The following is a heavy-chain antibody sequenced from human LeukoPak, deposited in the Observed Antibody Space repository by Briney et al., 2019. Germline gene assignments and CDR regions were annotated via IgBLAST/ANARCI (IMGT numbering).Heavy chain of an antibody. J-gene: IGHJ4*02. CDR3: ATEYGDYGLVSGY. V-gene: IGHV3-53*01. CDR1: GVTVSNNY. CDR2: IYSGGT. Sequence: GGSLRLSCAASGVTVSNNYMSWGRQAPGKGLEWVSVIYSGGTYYADSVKGRFTISRDNSKNTLYLQMNSLRAEDTAVYYCATEYGDYGLVSGYWGQGTLVTVSS. D-gene: IGHD4-17*01.